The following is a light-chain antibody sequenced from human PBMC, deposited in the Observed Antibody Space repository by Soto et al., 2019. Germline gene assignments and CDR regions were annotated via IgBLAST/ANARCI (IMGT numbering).Light chain of an antibody. CDR2: DGS. Sequence: AIQLTQSPSSLSASVGDRVTITCRASQGVSSALAWYQQKPGKPPKVLIYDGSSLQSGVPLRFRGSGSGTEFTLTITGLQPEDFATYYCQHFKSDPFTYGQGTRLDIK. J-gene: IGKJ5*01. CDR3: QHFKSDPFT. CDR1: QGVSSA. V-gene: IGKV1-13*02.